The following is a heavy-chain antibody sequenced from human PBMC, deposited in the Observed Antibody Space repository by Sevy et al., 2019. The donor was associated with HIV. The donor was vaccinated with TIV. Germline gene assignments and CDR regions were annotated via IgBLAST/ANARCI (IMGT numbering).Heavy chain of an antibody. CDR3: AREDSYAQWYYYYGMDV. V-gene: IGHV3-33*01. D-gene: IGHD5-18*01. J-gene: IGHJ6*02. CDR2: IWYDGSNK. CDR1: GFTFSSYG. Sequence: GGSLRLSCAASGFTFSSYGMHWVRQAPGKGLEWVAVIWYDGSNKYYADSVKGRFTISRDNSKNTLYLQMNSLRAEDTAVYYCAREDSYAQWYYYYGMDVWGQGTTVTVSS.